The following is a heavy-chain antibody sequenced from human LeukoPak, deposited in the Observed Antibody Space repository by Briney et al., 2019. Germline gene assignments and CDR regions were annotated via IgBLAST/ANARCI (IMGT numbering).Heavy chain of an antibody. V-gene: IGHV3-53*01. D-gene: IGHD6-19*01. CDR3: ARAWGRWLAIAP. J-gene: IGHJ5*02. Sequence: GGSLTLSCAVSGFTISSNYMTWLRQAPGKGLEGVSIINSGGSTSYAASVKGRFTMSRDNSNNTLYLQMNGLRTEDTAMYYGARAWGRWLAIAPWGEGTLVTVSS. CDR2: INSGGST. CDR1: GFTISSNY.